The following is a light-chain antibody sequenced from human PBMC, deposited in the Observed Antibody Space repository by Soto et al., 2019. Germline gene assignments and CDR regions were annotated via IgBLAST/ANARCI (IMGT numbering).Light chain of an antibody. CDR3: QQVNSLPPT. J-gene: IGKJ4*01. Sequence: IPLTQSPSSLSSSLEDTVTITCRASQGISSSLAWYQQKPGEAPKLLIYAASTLQSGVPSRFSGSGSGTDFTLTIRYLQPEDFATYHCQQVNSLPPTFGGGTKVEIK. V-gene: IGKV1-9*01. CDR2: AAS. CDR1: QGISSS.